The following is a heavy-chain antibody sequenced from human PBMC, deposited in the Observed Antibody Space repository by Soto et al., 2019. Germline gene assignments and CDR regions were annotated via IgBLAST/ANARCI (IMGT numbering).Heavy chain of an antibody. CDR2: ITGSGGST. CDR1: GFTFSPSA. CDR3: AKYPPVAAITVDY. J-gene: IGHJ4*02. D-gene: IGHD6-19*01. Sequence: GSLRLSCAASGFTFSPSAMSWVRQAPGKGLQWVSAITGSGGSTYYADSVKGRFTISRDNSKNTLYLQMNSLRADDTAVYYCAKYPPVAAITVDYWGQGTLVTVSS. V-gene: IGHV3-23*01.